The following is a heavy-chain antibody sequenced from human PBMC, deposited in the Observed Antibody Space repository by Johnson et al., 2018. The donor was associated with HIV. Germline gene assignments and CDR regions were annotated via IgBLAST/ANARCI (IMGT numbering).Heavy chain of an antibody. V-gene: IGHV3-30*02. CDR1: GFTFSSYG. CDR3: ARDQEGAFDI. Sequence: QMLLVESGGGVVQPGGSLRLSCAASGFTFSSYGMHWVRQAPGKGLEWVAFIRYDGSNKYYADSVKGRFTISRDNSKNTLYLQMNSLRAEDTAVYYCARDQEGAFDIWGQGTMVTVSS. J-gene: IGHJ3*02. CDR2: IRYDGSNK.